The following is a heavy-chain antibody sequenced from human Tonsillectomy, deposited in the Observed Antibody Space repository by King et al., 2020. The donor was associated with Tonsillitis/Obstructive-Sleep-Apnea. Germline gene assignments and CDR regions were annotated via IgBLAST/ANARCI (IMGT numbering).Heavy chain of an antibody. J-gene: IGHJ3*02. CDR2: ISGSGGST. D-gene: IGHD3-3*01. CDR1: GFTFSSYA. V-gene: IGHV3-23*04. Sequence: VQLAESGGGLVQPGGSLRLSCAASGFTFSSYAMSWVRQAPGKGLEWVSAISGSGGSTYFADSVKGRFTISRDNSKNTLYLQMNSLRAEDTAVYYCAKDLGYFWDAFDIWGQGTMVTVSS. CDR3: AKDLGYFWDAFDI.